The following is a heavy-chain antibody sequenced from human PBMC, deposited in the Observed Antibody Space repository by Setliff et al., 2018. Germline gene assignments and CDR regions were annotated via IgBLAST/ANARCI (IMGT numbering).Heavy chain of an antibody. D-gene: IGHD2-2*01. CDR3: VKGSSASRPDFFDY. Sequence: GGSLRLSCAASGFTFSSYWMHWVRQAPGKGLVWVSRVNSDGSSTTYADSVKGRFTMSRDNANNALYLQMNSLTAEDTAVYYCVKGSSASRPDFFDYWGQGTVVTV. J-gene: IGHJ4*02. V-gene: IGHV3-74*01. CDR1: GFTFSSYW. CDR2: VNSDGSST.